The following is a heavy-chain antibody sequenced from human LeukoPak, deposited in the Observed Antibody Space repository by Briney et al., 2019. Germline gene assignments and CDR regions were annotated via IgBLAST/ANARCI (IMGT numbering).Heavy chain of an antibody. Sequence: ASVKVSCNASGRTFSSYAISWVRQAPGQGLEWMGGIIPIFGTANYAQKFQGRVTITADDSTSTAYMELSSLRSEDTAVYCCARNPIATAGRWFDPWGQGTLVTVSS. V-gene: IGHV1-69*13. CDR3: ARNPIATAGRWFDP. CDR2: IIPIFGTA. D-gene: IGHD6-13*01. J-gene: IGHJ5*02. CDR1: GRTFSSYA.